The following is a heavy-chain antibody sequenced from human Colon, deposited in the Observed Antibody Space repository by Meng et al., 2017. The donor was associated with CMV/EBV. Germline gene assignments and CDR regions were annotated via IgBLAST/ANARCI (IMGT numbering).Heavy chain of an antibody. V-gene: IGHV3-72*01. CDR1: HY. Sequence: HYMDWVRQAPGQGLEWVGRVRDRGNSYTTEYAASVKGRFTISRDDSKNSLYLQMNSLGADDAAVYYCAKGAEYGDYRAGKLNFYLDHWGQGTLVTVSS. CDR2: VRDRGNSYTT. D-gene: IGHD4-17*01. CDR3: AKGAEYGDYRAGKLNFYLDH. J-gene: IGHJ4*02.